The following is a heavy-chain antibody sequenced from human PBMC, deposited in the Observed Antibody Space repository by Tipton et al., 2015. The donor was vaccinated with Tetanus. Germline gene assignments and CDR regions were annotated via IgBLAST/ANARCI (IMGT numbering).Heavy chain of an antibody. D-gene: IGHD4-17*01. Sequence: GSLRLSCEVSGFSVNGNYMTWVRQAPGKGLEWVADIQKDGTTDYTESVKGRFVVSRDTSTNFLYLQMNSLRPEDTAVYYCAKAQTPMTTVTSDYNGMDVWGQGTTVTVSS. CDR3: AKAQTPMTTVTSDYNGMDV. V-gene: IGHV3-66*02. CDR1: GFSVNGNY. CDR2: IQKDGTT. J-gene: IGHJ6*02.